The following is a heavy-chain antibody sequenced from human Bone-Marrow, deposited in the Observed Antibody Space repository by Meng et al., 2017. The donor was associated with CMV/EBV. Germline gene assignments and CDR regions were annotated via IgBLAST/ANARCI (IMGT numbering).Heavy chain of an antibody. J-gene: IGHJ6*02. CDR2: IYYSGST. CDR3: AGDPLRGLPRYGMDV. CDR1: GGSISSYY. V-gene: IGHV4-59*01. D-gene: IGHD3-22*01. Sequence: GSLRLSCTVSGGSISSYYWSWIRQPPGKGLEWIGYIYYSGSTNYNPSLKSRVTISVDTSKNQFSLNLSSVTAADTAVYYCAGDPLRGLPRYGMDVWGQGTTVTVSS.